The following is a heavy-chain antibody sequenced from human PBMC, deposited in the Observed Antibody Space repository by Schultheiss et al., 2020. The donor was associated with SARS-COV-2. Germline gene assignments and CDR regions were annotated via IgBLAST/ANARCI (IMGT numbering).Heavy chain of an antibody. CDR2: IIPIFGTA. J-gene: IGHJ3*02. Sequence: SVKVSCKASGGTFSSYAISWVRQAPGQGLEWMGGIIPIFGTANYAQKFQGRVTITADESTSTAYMELSSLRSEDTAVYYCARGSTTNYYDSSGQNAFDIWGQGTTVTVSS. V-gene: IGHV1-69*13. CDR3: ARGSTTNYYDSSGQNAFDI. D-gene: IGHD3-22*01. CDR1: GGTFSSYA.